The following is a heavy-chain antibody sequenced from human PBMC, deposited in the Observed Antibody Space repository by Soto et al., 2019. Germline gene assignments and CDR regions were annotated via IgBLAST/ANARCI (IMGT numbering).Heavy chain of an antibody. V-gene: IGHV4-59*01. CDR3: ARVGSGSYYDFNWFDP. J-gene: IGHJ5*02. Sequence: PSETLSLTCTFSGGSISAYYWSWIRQPPGKGLEWIGHIYYSGSTNYSPSLKSRVSISIDTSKRQFSLNLRSVTAADTAVYYCARVGSGSYYDFNWFDPWGQGKVVTLSS. CDR1: GGSISAYY. CDR2: IYYSGST. D-gene: IGHD1-26*01.